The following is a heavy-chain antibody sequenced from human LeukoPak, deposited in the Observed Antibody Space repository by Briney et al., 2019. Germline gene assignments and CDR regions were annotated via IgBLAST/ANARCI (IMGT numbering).Heavy chain of an antibody. D-gene: IGHD2-21*02. J-gene: IGHJ4*02. CDR1: GGSISNYY. V-gene: IGHV4-4*07. CDR3: ARQGVATAIDY. Sequence: SETLSLTCTVSGGSISNYYWSWIRQPAGKGLEWIGRISASGNTNYNPSLKSRVTMSVDTSMNLFALKLSSVTAADTAVYYCARQGVATAIDYSGQGTLVTVSS. CDR2: ISASGNT.